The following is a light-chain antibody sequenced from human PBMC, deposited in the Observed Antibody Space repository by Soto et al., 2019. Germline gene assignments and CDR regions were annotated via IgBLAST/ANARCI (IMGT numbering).Light chain of an antibody. V-gene: IGKV4-1*01. CDR1: QSVLYSSNNKNY. CDR3: QQYYSTPT. CDR2: WAS. J-gene: IGKJ1*01. Sequence: DIVMTQSPDSLAVSLGERATINCKSSQSVLYSSNNKNYLAWYQQKPGQPPKLLIYWASTRESGVPDRFSGSGSGTDFPLTISSLQAEDVAVYYCQQYYSTPTFGQGTKVDIK.